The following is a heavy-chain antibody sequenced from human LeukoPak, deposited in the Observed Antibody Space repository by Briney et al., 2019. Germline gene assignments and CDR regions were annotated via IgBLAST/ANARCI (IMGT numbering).Heavy chain of an antibody. CDR1: GYTFTSYG. CDR3: AGGGGKVGATIRDYYYYGMDV. Sequence: GASVKVSCTASGYTFTSYGISWVRPAPGQGLEWMGWISGYNGNTHYAQKFQGRATVTTDTSTSTAYMELRSLRSDDTAVYYCAGGGGKVGATIRDYYYYGMDVWGQGTTVTVSS. D-gene: IGHD1-26*01. J-gene: IGHJ6*02. CDR2: ISGYNGNT. V-gene: IGHV1-18*01.